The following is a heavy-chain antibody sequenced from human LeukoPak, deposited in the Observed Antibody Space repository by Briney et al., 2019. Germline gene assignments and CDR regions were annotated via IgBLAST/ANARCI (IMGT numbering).Heavy chain of an antibody. J-gene: IGHJ4*02. CDR2: IYYSGSI. V-gene: IGHV4-59*01. D-gene: IGHD5-12*01. CDR1: GGSISSYY. Sequence: PSETLSLTCTVSGGSISSYYWSWIRQPPGKGLEWIGYIYYSGSINYNPSLKSRVTISVDTSKNQFSLKLSSVTAADTAVYYCARDGSHYFDYWGQGTLVTVSS. CDR3: ARDGSHYFDY.